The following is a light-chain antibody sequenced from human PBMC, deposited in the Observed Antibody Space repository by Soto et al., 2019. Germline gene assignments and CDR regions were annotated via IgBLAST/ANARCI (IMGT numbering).Light chain of an antibody. J-gene: IGLJ3*02. Sequence: QSALTQPASVSGSPGQSITISCTGTSSDVGSYNLVSWYQQYPGKDPKLMVYEGTKRPSGVSIRFSGSKSGNTASLTISGLQAEDEADYYCCSSADSSTLWVFGGGTKVTVL. CDR3: CSSADSSTLWV. CDR1: SSDVGSYNL. CDR2: EGT. V-gene: IGLV2-23*01.